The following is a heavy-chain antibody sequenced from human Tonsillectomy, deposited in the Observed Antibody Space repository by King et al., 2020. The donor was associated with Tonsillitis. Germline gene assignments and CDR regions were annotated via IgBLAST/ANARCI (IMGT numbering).Heavy chain of an antibody. V-gene: IGHV4-38-2*01. J-gene: IGHJ4*02. CDR2: IFHSGNT. D-gene: IGHD2-21*02. CDR1: GYSISSGYY. Sequence: VQLQESGPGLVKPSETLSLTCAVSGYSISSGYYWGWIRQPPGTGLEWIGSIFHSGNTYYNPSLKSRVTISLDTSKNQFSLKLSSVTAADTAVYYCARSPYCGGDCYQFDYWGQGTLVTVSS. CDR3: ARSPYCGGDCYQFDY.